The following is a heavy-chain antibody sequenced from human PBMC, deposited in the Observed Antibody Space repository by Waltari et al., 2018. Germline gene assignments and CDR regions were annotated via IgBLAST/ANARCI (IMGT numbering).Heavy chain of an antibody. CDR3: ARDKTVSYYYYYGMDV. D-gene: IGHD4-17*01. Sequence: EVQLVESGGGLIQPGGSLRLSCAASGFTVRRNYLRSFPQAPGKGLEWVSVIYSGGSTYYADSVKGRFTISRDNSKNTLYLQMNSLRAEDTAVYYCARDKTVSYYYYYGMDVWGQGTTVTVSS. V-gene: IGHV3-53*01. CDR2: IYSGGST. CDR1: GFTVRRNY. J-gene: IGHJ6*02.